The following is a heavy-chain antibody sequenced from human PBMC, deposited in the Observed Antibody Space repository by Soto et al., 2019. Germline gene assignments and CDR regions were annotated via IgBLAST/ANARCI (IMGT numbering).Heavy chain of an antibody. J-gene: IGHJ6*02. CDR3: ARHGFGPLHGLVDV. CDR2: IQYNGYS. D-gene: IGHD3-10*01. Sequence: QVQLQESGPGLVKPSETLSLTCTVSGGSITNYYCRWFRQPPGKGLEWIGYIQYNGYSACNLSLTRRVTMSMDTSMTQFALMVESVTATDTAVYYCARHGFGPLHGLVDVWGQGTTVIVSS. V-gene: IGHV4-59*08. CDR1: GGSITNYY.